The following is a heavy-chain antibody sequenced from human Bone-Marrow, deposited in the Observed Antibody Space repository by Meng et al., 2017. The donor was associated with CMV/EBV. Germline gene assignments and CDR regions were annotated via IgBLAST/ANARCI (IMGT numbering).Heavy chain of an antibody. V-gene: IGHV5-51*01. Sequence: GESLKISCKGSGYNFTNYWIAWVRQMPGKGLEWMGIIYPDDSDIRYSPSFQGQVTITADKSLNTAYLQWSSLKASDTAMYYCARLSLGTLFGVVIKNYYDYWGQGTLVTVSS. CDR3: ARLSLGTLFGVVIKNYYDY. CDR2: IYPDDSDI. D-gene: IGHD3-3*01. J-gene: IGHJ4*02. CDR1: GYNFTNYW.